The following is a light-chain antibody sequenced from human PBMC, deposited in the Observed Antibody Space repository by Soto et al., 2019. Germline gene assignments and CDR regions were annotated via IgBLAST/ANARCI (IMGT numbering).Light chain of an antibody. J-gene: IGKJ4*01. CDR3: QQRTDWPLT. V-gene: IGKV3D-20*02. CDR2: GAS. CDR1: QSVSNNY. Sequence: EIVLTQSPGTLSLSPGERATLSCRASQSVSNNYVAWYQQKSGQAPRLLIYGASKRASGVPARFSGSGSGTDFTLTITSLEPEDFAVYFCQQRTDWPLTFGGGTKVDIK.